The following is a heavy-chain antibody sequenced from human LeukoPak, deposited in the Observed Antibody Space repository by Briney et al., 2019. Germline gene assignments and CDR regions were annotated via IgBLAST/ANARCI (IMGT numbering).Heavy chain of an antibody. Sequence: GGSLRLSCAASGFTFSSYSMNWGRQAPGKGLEWGSSISSSSAYIYYADSVKGRFTISRDNATASLFLQMNSLRPEDTALYYCASLKIRRIGNAFDIWGQRTMVTVSS. CDR1: GFTFSSYS. CDR2: ISSSSAYI. J-gene: IGHJ3*02. D-gene: IGHD1-1*01. CDR3: ASLKIRRIGNAFDI. V-gene: IGHV3-21*01.